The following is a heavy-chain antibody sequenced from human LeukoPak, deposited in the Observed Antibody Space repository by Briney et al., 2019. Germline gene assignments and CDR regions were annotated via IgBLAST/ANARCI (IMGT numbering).Heavy chain of an antibody. J-gene: IGHJ3*02. CDR2: ISSSSSYI. D-gene: IGHD6-19*01. V-gene: IGHV3-21*01. CDR3: ARERIAVAGGAFDI. Sequence: GGSLRLSCAASGFTFSSYSMNWVRQAPGKGLEWVSSISSSSSYIYYADSVKGRFTISRDNAKNSLYLQMNSLRAEDTAVYYCARERIAVAGGAFDIWGQGTMVTVSS. CDR1: GFTFSSYS.